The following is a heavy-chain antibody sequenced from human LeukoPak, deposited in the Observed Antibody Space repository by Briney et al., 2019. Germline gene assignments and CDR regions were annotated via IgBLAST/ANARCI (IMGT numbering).Heavy chain of an antibody. CDR1: GYTLTELS. J-gene: IGHJ4*02. CDR3: ARDDFAGVSGYYVY. Sequence: ASVKVSCKVSGYTLTELSMHWVRQAPGKGLEWMGGFDPEDGETIYAQKLQGRVTMTTDTSTSTAYMELRSLRSDDTAVYYCARDDFAGVSGYYVYWGQGTLVTVSS. CDR2: FDPEDGET. V-gene: IGHV1-24*01. D-gene: IGHD3-22*01.